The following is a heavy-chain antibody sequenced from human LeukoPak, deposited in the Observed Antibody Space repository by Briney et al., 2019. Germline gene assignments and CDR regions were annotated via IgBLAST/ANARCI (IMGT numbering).Heavy chain of an antibody. Sequence: TGGSLRLSCEASGFTFIAYAMRWVRQSSGKGLESVSVISAGGDTAYYADSVKGRFTISRDNSKNTLYLQMNSLRAEDTAVYYCAKSTTGIRGALDNWGQGTLVTVSS. CDR2: ISAGGDTA. V-gene: IGHV3-23*01. CDR1: GFTFIAYA. CDR3: AKSTTGIRGALDN. J-gene: IGHJ4*02. D-gene: IGHD4-11*01.